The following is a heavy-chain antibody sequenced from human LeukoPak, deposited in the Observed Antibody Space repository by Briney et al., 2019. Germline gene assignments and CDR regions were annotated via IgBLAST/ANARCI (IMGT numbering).Heavy chain of an antibody. D-gene: IGHD1-26*01. Sequence: PSETLSLTCTVSGGSISSGGYYWSWIRQHPGKGLEWIGYIYYSGSTYYNPSLKSRVTISVDTSKNQFSLKLSSATAADTAVYYCARVYVLEWELPSGMDVWGQGTTVTVSS. J-gene: IGHJ6*02. CDR3: ARVYVLEWELPSGMDV. V-gene: IGHV4-31*03. CDR2: IYYSGST. CDR1: GGSISSGGYY.